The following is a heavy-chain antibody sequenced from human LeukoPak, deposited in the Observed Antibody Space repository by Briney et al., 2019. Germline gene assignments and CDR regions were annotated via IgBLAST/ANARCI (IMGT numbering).Heavy chain of an antibody. V-gene: IGHV4-39*01. D-gene: IGHD3-3*01. CDR2: IYYSGST. CDR1: GGSISSSSYY. CDR3: AVPDTTALGVEICKVDNAFDI. Sequence: SETLSLTCSVSGGSISSSSYYWAWIRQPPGKGLEWIGSIYYSGSTYYNPSLKSRVTISVDTSKNQFSLKLSSVTAADTAVYYCAVPDTTALGVEICKVDNAFDIWGQGTMVTVSS. J-gene: IGHJ3*02.